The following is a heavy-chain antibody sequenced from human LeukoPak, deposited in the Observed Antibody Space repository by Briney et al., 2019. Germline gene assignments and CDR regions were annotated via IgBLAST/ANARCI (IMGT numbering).Heavy chain of an antibody. Sequence: SETLSLTCTVTGGSVSSDNYYWSWIRQPPGKGLEWIGYMYNSGSTNYSPSLKSRVTMSADTSKNQLSLKLSAVTAADTAVCYCARGKYSSSWYIFDPWGQGALVTVSS. D-gene: IGHD6-13*01. CDR1: GGSVSSDNYY. CDR2: MYNSGST. CDR3: ARGKYSSSWYIFDP. V-gene: IGHV4-61*01. J-gene: IGHJ5*02.